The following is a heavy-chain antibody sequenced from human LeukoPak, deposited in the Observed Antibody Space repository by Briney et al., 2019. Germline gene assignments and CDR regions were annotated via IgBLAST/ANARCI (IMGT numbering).Heavy chain of an antibody. CDR1: GGSISSYY. CDR2: IYYSGST. V-gene: IGHV4-59*01. CDR3: ADLIFPGWFDP. D-gene: IGHD2/OR15-2a*01. J-gene: IGHJ5*02. Sequence: SETLSLTCTVSGGSISSYYWSWIRQPPGKGLEWIGYIYYSGSTYYNPSLRSRVTISVDTSKNQFSLKLSSVTAADTAVYYCADLIFPGWFDPWGQGTLVTVSS.